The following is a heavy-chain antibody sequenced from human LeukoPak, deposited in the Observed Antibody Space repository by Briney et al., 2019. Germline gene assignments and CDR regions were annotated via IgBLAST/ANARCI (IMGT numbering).Heavy chain of an antibody. V-gene: IGHV3-11*04. CDR3: AREVDARDSSGYYFPLFDY. D-gene: IGHD3-22*01. J-gene: IGHJ4*02. Sequence: LSLTCAVYGGSFSGYYWSWIRQPPGKGLEWVSYISSSGSTIYYADSVKGRFTISRDNAKNSLYLQMNSLRAEDTAVYYCAREVDARDSSGYYFPLFDYWGQGTLVTVSS. CDR2: ISSSGSTI. CDR1: GGSFSGYY.